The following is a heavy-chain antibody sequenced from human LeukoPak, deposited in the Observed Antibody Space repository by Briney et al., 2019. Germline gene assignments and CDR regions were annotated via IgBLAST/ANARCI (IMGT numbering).Heavy chain of an antibody. V-gene: IGHV1-18*01. D-gene: IGHD6-19*01. CDR2: ISAYNGNT. Sequence: ASVKVSCKASGYTFTGYGISWVRQAPGQGLEWMGWISAYNGNTNYAQKLQGRVTMTTDTSTSTAYMELRSLRSDDTAVYYCARVYWILAVYSSGWYYFDYWGQGTLVTVSS. CDR3: ARVYWILAVYSSGWYYFDY. J-gene: IGHJ4*02. CDR1: GYTFTGYG.